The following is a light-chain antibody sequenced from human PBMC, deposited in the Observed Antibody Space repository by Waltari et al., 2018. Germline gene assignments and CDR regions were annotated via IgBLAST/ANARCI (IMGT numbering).Light chain of an antibody. CDR2: DDN. V-gene: IGLV1-44*01. Sequence: QSVLTQPPSVSGTPGQRVTISCSGSPSNIGNNPVNWYQQFPGTAPKDLTSDDNQRPSGVPDRFSVSKSGPSASLVISGLQSDDEADYYCAARDDSLNVWVFGGGTKVTVL. CDR3: AARDDSLNVWV. J-gene: IGLJ3*02. CDR1: PSNIGNNP.